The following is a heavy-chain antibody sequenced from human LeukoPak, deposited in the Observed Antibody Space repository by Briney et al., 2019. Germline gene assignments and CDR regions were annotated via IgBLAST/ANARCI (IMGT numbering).Heavy chain of an antibody. J-gene: IGHJ3*02. D-gene: IGHD6-13*01. CDR2: INPSGGST. CDR3: GXDLKSGGSIAAAGAFDI. CDR1: GYTFTSYY. Sequence: SVKVXXKASGYTFTSYYMHWVRQAPGQGLEWMGIINPSGGSTSYAQKFQGRVTMTRDMSTSTVYMELSSLRSEDTDVYYCGXDLKSGGSIAAAGAFDIWGQGTMVTVSS. V-gene: IGHV1-46*01.